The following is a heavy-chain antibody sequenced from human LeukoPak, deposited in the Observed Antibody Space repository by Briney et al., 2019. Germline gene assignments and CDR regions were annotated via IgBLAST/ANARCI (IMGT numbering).Heavy chain of an antibody. Sequence: SETLSLTCIVSGYSISSGYYWGWIRQSPGKGLEWIGSFYHNGQINYNPSLKSRVTISEDTSKNQFSLKMTSVTAADTAMYFCVREFVTGCNSVTCSSFWFDPWGQGIQVTVSA. CDR2: FYHNGQI. D-gene: IGHD2/OR15-2a*01. V-gene: IGHV4-38-2*02. CDR3: VREFVTGCNSVTCSSFWFDP. J-gene: IGHJ5*02. CDR1: GYSISSGYY.